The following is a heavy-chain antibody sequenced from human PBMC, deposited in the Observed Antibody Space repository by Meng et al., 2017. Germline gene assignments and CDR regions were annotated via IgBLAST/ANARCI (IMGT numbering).Heavy chain of an antibody. D-gene: IGHD3-10*01. CDR2: IIPIFGTA. Sequence: SVKVSCKASGGTFSSYAISWVRQAPGQGLEWMGGIIPIFGTANYAQKFQDRVTITTDESTSTAYMELSSLRSEDTAVYYCARVNVDIADPLFRGKIYYGMAVWGQGNTVNVSS. V-gene: IGHV1-69*05. CDR3: ARVNVDIADPLFRGKIYYGMAV. CDR1: GGTFSSYA. J-gene: IGHJ6*02.